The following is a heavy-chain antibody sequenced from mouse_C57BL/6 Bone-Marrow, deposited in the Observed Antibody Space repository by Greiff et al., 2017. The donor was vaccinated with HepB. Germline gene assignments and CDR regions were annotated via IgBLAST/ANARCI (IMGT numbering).Heavy chain of an antibody. CDR2: IYPYNGVS. J-gene: IGHJ1*03. D-gene: IGHD1-1*01. Sequence: VQLQQSGPELVKPGASVKISCKASGYSFTGYYMHWVKQSHGNILDWIGYIYPYNGVSSYNQNFKGKATLTVDKSSSTAYMELRSLTSEDSAVYYCARGYYGSSYNWYFDVWGTGTTVTVSS. CDR1: GYSFTGYY. CDR3: ARGYYGSSYNWYFDV. V-gene: IGHV1-31*01.